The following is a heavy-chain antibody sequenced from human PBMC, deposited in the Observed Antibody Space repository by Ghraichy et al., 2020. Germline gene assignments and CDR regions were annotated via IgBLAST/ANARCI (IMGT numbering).Heavy chain of an antibody. CDR3: ARDSSPYYYGSGSLDY. CDR2: IYYSGST. V-gene: IGHV4-59*01. J-gene: IGHJ4*02. CDR1: GGSISSYY. D-gene: IGHD3-10*01. Sequence: ETLSLTCTVSGGSISSYYWSWIRQPPGKGLEWIGYIYYSGSTNYNPSLKSRVTISVDTSKNQFSLKLSSVTAADTAVYYCARDSSPYYYGSGSLDYWGQGTLVTVSS.